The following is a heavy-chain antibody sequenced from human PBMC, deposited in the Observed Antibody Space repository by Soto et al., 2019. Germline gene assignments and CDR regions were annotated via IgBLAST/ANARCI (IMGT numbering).Heavy chain of an antibody. J-gene: IGHJ4*01. V-gene: IGHV3-23*01. Sequence: GGSLRLSCAASGFTFGRYAMSWVRQASGKGLEWVSAISGSGGSTYYADSVKGRFTISRDNSKNTLYLQMNSLRAEDTAVYYCVKERQDVAQHIYYSGQRTVVTVSA. CDR3: VKERQDVAQHIYY. CDR1: GFTFGRYA. CDR2: ISGSGGST.